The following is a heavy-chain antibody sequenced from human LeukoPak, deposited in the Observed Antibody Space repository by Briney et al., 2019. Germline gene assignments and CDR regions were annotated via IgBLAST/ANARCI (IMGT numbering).Heavy chain of an antibody. Sequence: SQTLSLTCAVSGGSISSGGYSWSWLRQPPGKGLEWIGYIYHSGSTNYNPSLKSRVTISVDTSKNQFSLKLSSVTAADTAVYYCARRRGRYCSGTSCYPRVHYGMDVWGQGTTVTVSS. CDR1: GGSISSGGYS. CDR2: IYHSGST. CDR3: ARRRGRYCSGTSCYPRVHYGMDV. V-gene: IGHV4-30-2*01. D-gene: IGHD2-2*01. J-gene: IGHJ6*02.